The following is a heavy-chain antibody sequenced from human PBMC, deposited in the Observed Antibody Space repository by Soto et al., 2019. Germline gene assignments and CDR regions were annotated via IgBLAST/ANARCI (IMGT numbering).Heavy chain of an antibody. V-gene: IGHV3-66*01. Sequence: GGSLRLSCTASGFTVSSNYMSWVRQAPGKGLEWVSGIYSGGSTYYADSVKGRFTISRDSSKNTLYLQMNSLRVEDTAVYYCAGTTASAFDIWGQGTMVTVSS. CDR3: AGTTASAFDI. D-gene: IGHD4-17*01. CDR2: IYSGGST. CDR1: GFTVSSNY. J-gene: IGHJ3*02.